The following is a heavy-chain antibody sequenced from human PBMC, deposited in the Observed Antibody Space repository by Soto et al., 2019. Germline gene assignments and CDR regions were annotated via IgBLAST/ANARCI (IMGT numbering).Heavy chain of an antibody. D-gene: IGHD6-6*01. J-gene: IGHJ6*02. CDR1: GGSVSSGNYY. CDR2: IYYSGST. Sequence: QVQLQESGPGLVKPSETLSLTCTVSGGSVSSGNYYWSWIRQPPGKGLEWIGYIYYSGSTNYNPSLTGRVTISVDTTKNQFSLKLSSVTAADTAVYYCARGVAYSSSSYYYYGMDVWGQGTTVTVSS. CDR3: ARGVAYSSSSYYYYGMDV. V-gene: IGHV4-61*01.